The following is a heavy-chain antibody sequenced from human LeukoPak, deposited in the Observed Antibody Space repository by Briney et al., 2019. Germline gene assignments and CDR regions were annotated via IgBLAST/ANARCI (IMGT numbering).Heavy chain of an antibody. Sequence: ASVKVSCKASGGTFSSYAISWVRQAPGQGLEWMGGIIPIFGTANYAQKFQGRVTITADESTSTAYMELSSLRSEDTAVYYCARGSLYCSSTSCPPGNWFDPWGQGTLVTVSS. CDR1: GGTFSSYA. J-gene: IGHJ5*02. V-gene: IGHV1-69*13. CDR2: IIPIFGTA. CDR3: ARGSLYCSSTSCPPGNWFDP. D-gene: IGHD2-2*01.